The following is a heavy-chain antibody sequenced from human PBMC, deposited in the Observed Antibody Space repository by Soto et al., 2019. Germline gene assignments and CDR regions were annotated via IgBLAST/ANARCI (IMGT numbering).Heavy chain of an antibody. D-gene: IGHD3-22*01. CDR1: GYTFTSYA. Sequence: GASVKVSCKASGYTFTSYAMHWVRQAPGQRLEWMGWINAGNGNTKYSQKFQGRVTITRDTSASTAYMELSSLRSEDTAVYYFAAPIDSSGPIKSEGSFDYWGQGTLVTVSS. J-gene: IGHJ4*02. CDR3: AAPIDSSGPIKSEGSFDY. V-gene: IGHV1-3*01. CDR2: INAGNGNT.